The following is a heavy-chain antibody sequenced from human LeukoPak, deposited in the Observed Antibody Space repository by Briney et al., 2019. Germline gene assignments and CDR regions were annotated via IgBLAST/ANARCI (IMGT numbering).Heavy chain of an antibody. V-gene: IGHV6-1*01. Sequence: SQTLSLTCVISGDSVSSNIAVWNWIRQSPSRGLEWLGRTYYRSEWYNDYAASVKGRITISPDTSKNQFSLQLDSVTPEDTGVYYCAGVCGTGGVGWFHWGQGTLVTVSS. D-gene: IGHD6-19*01. J-gene: IGHJ4*02. CDR1: GDSVSSNIAV. CDR3: AGVCGTGGVGWFH. CDR2: TYYRSEWYN.